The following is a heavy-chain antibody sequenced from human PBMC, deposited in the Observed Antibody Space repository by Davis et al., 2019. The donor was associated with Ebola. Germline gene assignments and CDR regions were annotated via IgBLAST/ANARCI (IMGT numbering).Heavy chain of an antibody. CDR1: GFTFSSYS. V-gene: IGHV3-66*01. D-gene: IGHD6-13*01. CDR2: IYTGGST. CDR3: VGSSQRVYLDY. Sequence: GESLKISCAASGFTFSSYSMNWVRQAPGKGLECVSLIYTGGSTYYADSVKGRFTISRDNSKNTLYLQMNSLRAEDTAVYYCVGSSQRVYLDYWGQGTLVTVSS. J-gene: IGHJ4*02.